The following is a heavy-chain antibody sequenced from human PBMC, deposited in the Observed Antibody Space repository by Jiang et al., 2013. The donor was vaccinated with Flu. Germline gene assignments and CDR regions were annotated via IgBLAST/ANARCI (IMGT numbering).Heavy chain of an antibody. D-gene: IGHD6-19*01. CDR2: IYPGDSDT. J-gene: IGHJ5*02. V-gene: IGHV5-51*01. CDR3: AGQPPGYSSGWLGWFDP. Sequence: KISCKGSGYSFTSYWIGWVRQMPGKGLEWMGIIYPGDSDTRYSPSFQGQVTISADKSISTAYLQWSSLKASDTAMYYCAGQPPGYSSGWLGWFDPWGQGTLVTVSS. CDR1: GYSFTSYW.